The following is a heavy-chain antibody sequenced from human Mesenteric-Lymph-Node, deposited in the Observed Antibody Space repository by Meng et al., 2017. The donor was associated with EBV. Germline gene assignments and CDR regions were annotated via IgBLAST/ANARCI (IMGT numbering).Heavy chain of an antibody. CDR1: GFTFSSYK. CDR2: ISSTSYYI. Sequence: EVQLVESGGXLVKPGGSLRLSCAASGFTFSSYKMHWVRQAPGKGLEWVSSISSTSYYIYYADSVQGRFTISRDNAENSLYLQMNSLRAEDTAVYYCARFSSTSEVDYWGQGTLFTVSS. CDR3: ARFSSTSEVDY. J-gene: IGHJ4*02. D-gene: IGHD2-2*01. V-gene: IGHV3-21*02.